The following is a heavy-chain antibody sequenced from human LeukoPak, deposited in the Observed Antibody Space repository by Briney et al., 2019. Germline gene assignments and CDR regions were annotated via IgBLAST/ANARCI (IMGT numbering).Heavy chain of an antibody. CDR2: IKSKTDGGTT. Sequence: PGTSLRLSCAASGFTFSTYGMHWVRQAPGKGLEWVGRIKSKTDGGTTDYAASVKGRFTISRDDSKNTLYLQMNSLKTEDTAVYYCTTLAAGSYWGRGTLVTVSS. CDR3: TTLAAGSY. J-gene: IGHJ4*02. CDR1: GFTFSTYG. V-gene: IGHV3-15*01. D-gene: IGHD6-13*01.